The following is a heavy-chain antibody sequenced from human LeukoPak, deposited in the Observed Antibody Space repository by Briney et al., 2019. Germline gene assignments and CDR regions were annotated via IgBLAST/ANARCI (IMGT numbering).Heavy chain of an antibody. Sequence: PGGSLRLSCAASGFTFSNYAMSWVRQAPGKGLEWLANIKGDGSDKNYVDSVKGRFTISRDNSKNTLYLQMNSLRAEDTAVYYCARDRREPESTFDYWGQGTLVTVSS. CDR1: GFTFSNYA. D-gene: IGHD1-26*01. CDR2: IKGDGSDK. CDR3: ARDRREPESTFDY. V-gene: IGHV3-7*01. J-gene: IGHJ4*02.